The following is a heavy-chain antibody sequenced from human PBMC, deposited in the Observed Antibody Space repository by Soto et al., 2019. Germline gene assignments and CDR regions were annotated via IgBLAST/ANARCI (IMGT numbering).Heavy chain of an antibody. CDR1: GFTFSSYA. Sequence: QVQLVESGGGVVQPGRSLRLSCAASGFTFSSYAMHWVRQAPGKGLEWVAVISYDGSNKYYADSVKGRFTISRDNSKNALYLQMNSLRAEDTAVYDCARDLDYSQDYWGQGTLVTVSS. CDR2: ISYDGSNK. V-gene: IGHV3-30-3*01. D-gene: IGHD4-4*01. J-gene: IGHJ4*02. CDR3: ARDLDYSQDY.